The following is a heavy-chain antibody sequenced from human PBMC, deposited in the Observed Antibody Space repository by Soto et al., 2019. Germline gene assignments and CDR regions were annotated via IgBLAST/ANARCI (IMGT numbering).Heavy chain of an antibody. CDR3: AKVKDCSGGSCYSPHYYYYGMDV. CDR2: ISGSGGST. V-gene: IGHV3-23*01. Sequence: EVQLLESGGGLVQPGGSLRLSCAASGFTFSSYAMSWVRQAPGKGLEWVSAISGSGGSTYYADSVKGRFTISRDNSKNTLYLQMNSLRAEDTAVYYCAKVKDCSGGSCYSPHYYYYGMDVWGQGTTVTVSS. J-gene: IGHJ6*02. D-gene: IGHD2-15*01. CDR1: GFTFSSYA.